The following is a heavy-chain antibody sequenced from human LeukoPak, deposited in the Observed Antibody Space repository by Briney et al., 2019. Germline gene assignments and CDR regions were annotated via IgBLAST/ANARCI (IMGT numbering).Heavy chain of an antibody. J-gene: IGHJ1*01. CDR1: GGSISSYY. Sequence: PSETLSLTCTVSGGSISSYYWSWIRQPPGKGLEWIGYIYYSGSTNYNPSLKSRVTISVDTSKNQFSLKLSSVTAADTAVYYCARNGDYGDYGSAEYFQHWGQGTLVTVSS. CDR2: IYYSGST. CDR3: ARNGDYGDYGSAEYFQH. D-gene: IGHD4-17*01. V-gene: IGHV4-59*08.